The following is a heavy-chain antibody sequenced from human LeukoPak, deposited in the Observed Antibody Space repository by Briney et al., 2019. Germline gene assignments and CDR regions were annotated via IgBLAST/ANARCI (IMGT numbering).Heavy chain of an antibody. CDR3: ARETAMAPDY. J-gene: IGHJ4*02. D-gene: IGHD5-18*01. Sequence: QPGGSLRLSCAASGFTFSSYEMNWVRQAPGKGLEWVSYISSSGSTIYYADSVKGRFTISRDNAKNSLYLQMNSLRAEDTAVYYCARETAMAPDYWGQGTLVTVSS. V-gene: IGHV3-48*03. CDR2: ISSSGSTI. CDR1: GFTFSSYE.